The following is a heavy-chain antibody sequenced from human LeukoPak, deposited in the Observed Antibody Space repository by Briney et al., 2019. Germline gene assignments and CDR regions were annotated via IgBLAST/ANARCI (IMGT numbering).Heavy chain of an antibody. CDR3: ARDFSANYYDSGSYYNGVDY. J-gene: IGHJ4*02. CDR2: INQDGSEK. CDR1: GFTFSSYW. D-gene: IGHD3-10*01. V-gene: IGHV3-7*03. Sequence: GGSLRLSCAASGFTFSSYWMSWVRQAPGKGLEWVANINQDGSEKYYVDSVKGRFTISRDNAKNSPYLQMNSLRAEDTAVYYCARDFSANYYDSGSYYNGVDYWGQGTLVTVSS.